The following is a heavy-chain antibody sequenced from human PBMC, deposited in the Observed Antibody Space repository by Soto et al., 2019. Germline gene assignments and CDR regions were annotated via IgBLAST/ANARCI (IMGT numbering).Heavy chain of an antibody. Sequence: GGSLRLSCAACGFTFRSYCIPWVRQAPCKGLEWVAGIWFDGSNKYYADSVKGRFTSSRDNSKNTLYLQMNTLKAEDTALYYCAKNERIGYRYGVGFDYCGQGTLVAVSS. D-gene: IGHD5-18*01. J-gene: IGHJ4*02. CDR3: AKNERIGYRYGVGFDY. CDR2: IWFDGSNK. CDR1: GFTFRSYC. V-gene: IGHV3-33*06.